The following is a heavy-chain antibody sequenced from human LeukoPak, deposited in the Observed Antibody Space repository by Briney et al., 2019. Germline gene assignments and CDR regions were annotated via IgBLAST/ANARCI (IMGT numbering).Heavy chain of an antibody. J-gene: IGHJ4*02. Sequence: PSETLSLTCAVYGGSFSGYYWSWIRQPPGKGLEWIGEINHSGSTNYNPSLKSRVTISVDTSKNQFSLKLSSVTAADTAVYYCARARRHGSGYYVDYWGRGTLVTVSS. CDR2: INHSGST. CDR3: ARARRHGSGYYVDY. D-gene: IGHD3-22*01. V-gene: IGHV4-34*01. CDR1: GGSFSGYY.